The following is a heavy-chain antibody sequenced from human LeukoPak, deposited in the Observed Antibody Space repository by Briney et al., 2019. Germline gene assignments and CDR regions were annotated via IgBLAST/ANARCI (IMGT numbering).Heavy chain of an antibody. D-gene: IGHD2-21*01. CDR1: GGSFSGYC. CDR2: INHSGST. V-gene: IGHV4-34*01. Sequence: SETLSLTCAVYGGSFSGYCWSWIRQPPGKGLEWIGEINHSGSTNYNPSLKSRVTISVDTSKNQFSLKLSSVTAADTAVYYCARPIVAVPLRAFDIWGQGTMVTVSS. J-gene: IGHJ3*02. CDR3: ARPIVAVPLRAFDI.